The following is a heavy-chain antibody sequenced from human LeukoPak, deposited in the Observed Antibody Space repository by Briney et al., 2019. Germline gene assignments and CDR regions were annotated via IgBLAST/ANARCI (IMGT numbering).Heavy chain of an antibody. J-gene: IGHJ4*02. CDR2: ISGYQGST. CDR1: GYTFTNYG. Sequence: GASVKVSCKASGYTFTNYGITWVRQAPGQGIEWMGWISGYQGSTKYTQNFQGRVTMTIDTSTSTDYMDLRSLRSDDTAIYFCARSDLGTITAWPFNYWGQGTLVAVFS. D-gene: IGHD5-24*01. CDR3: ARSDLGTITAWPFNY. V-gene: IGHV1-18*01.